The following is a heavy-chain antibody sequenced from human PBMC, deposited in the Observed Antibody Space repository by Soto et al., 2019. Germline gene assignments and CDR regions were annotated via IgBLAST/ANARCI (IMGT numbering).Heavy chain of an antibody. D-gene: IGHD6-6*01. V-gene: IGHV3-11*01. CDR1: GFTFSDYY. J-gene: IGHJ3*02. CDR2: ISSSGSTI. CDR3: ARSEKKAARDAFDI. Sequence: PGGSLRLSCAASGFTFSDYYMSWIRQAPGKGLEWVSYISSSGSTIYYADSVKGRFTISRDNSKNTLYLQMNSLGAEDTAVYYCARSEKKAARDAFDIWGQGTMVTVSS.